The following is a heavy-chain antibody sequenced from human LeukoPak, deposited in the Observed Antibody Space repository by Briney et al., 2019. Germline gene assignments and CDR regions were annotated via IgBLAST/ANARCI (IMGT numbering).Heavy chain of an antibody. CDR3: ARGLQYHEPLYFDS. CDR2: ISSSSTYI. D-gene: IGHD4-11*01. V-gene: IGHV3-21*01. CDR1: GFTFSTYT. J-gene: IGHJ4*02. Sequence: GGSLRLSCAASGFTFSTYTMSWVRQAPGEGREWVSSISSSSTYISYPDSVKGRFTIPRDNAKTSLYLQMNSLRDEDSAVYYCARGLQYHEPLYFDSWGQGTLVTVSS.